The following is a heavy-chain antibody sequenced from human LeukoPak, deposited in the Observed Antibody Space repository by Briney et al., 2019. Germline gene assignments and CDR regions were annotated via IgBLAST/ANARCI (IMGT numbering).Heavy chain of an antibody. CDR2: MSHTGAT. CDR3: ARGLHYNILTGGMDV. Sequence: SETLSLTCAVFGGSFGGYYWCWIRQSPEKGLEWIGEMSHTGATNYNPSLKSRVTVSVDTSKKQFSLNLRSVTAADTAVYYCARGLHYNILTGGMDVWGQGTTVIVSS. J-gene: IGHJ6*02. D-gene: IGHD3-9*01. CDR1: GGSFGGYY. V-gene: IGHV4-34*01.